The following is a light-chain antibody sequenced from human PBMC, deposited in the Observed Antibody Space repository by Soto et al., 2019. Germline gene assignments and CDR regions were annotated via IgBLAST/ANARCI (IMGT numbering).Light chain of an antibody. V-gene: IGLV1-47*01. CDR3: ATWDDSLSGVV. CDR1: SSNIGSNY. CDR2: GNN. J-gene: IGLJ3*02. Sequence: QTVVTQPPSVSGTPGQRVTISCSGSSSNIGSNYVFWYQHLPGTAPKLLIYGNNQRPSGVPDRFSGSKSGTSAFLANSGLRFEDEADYYCATWDDSLSGVVFGGGTKLTVL.